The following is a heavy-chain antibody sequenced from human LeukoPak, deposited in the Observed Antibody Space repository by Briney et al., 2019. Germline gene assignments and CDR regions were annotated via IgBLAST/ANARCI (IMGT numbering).Heavy chain of an antibody. J-gene: IGHJ5*02. CDR2: ISNDGGGT. Sequence: GRSLSLSCAASGFTFSTYGMHWVRQAPGKGLQWVSAISNDGGGTTYADFVKGRFTISRDNSKNTLFLQMSSLRAEDTALYYCAKGGSGYFADLWGQGTLVTVSS. CDR3: AKGGSGYFADL. CDR1: GFTFSTYG. V-gene: IGHV3-23*01. D-gene: IGHD3-22*01.